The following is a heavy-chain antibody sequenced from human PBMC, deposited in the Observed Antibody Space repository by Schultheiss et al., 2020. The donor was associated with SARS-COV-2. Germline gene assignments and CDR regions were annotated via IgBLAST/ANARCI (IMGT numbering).Heavy chain of an antibody. Sequence: ASVKVSCKASGYTFTGYYMHWVRQAPGQGLEWMGWINPNSGGTNYAQKFQGRVTMTRDTSISTAYMELSRLRSDDTAVYYCANPSRGYSYGFDYWGQGTLVTVSS. J-gene: IGHJ4*02. D-gene: IGHD5-18*01. CDR1: GYTFTGYY. CDR2: INPNSGGT. CDR3: ANPSRGYSYGFDY. V-gene: IGHV1-2*02.